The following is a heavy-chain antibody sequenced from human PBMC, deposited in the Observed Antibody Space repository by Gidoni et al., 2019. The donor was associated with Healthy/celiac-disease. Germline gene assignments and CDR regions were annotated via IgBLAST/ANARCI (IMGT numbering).Heavy chain of an antibody. V-gene: IGHV1-69*06. CDR2: IIPIFGTA. D-gene: IGHD6-13*01. CDR1: GGTFSSYA. J-gene: IGHJ5*02. Sequence: QLVQPGAEVKKPGSSVKVSCKASGGTFSSYAISWVRQAPGQGLEWMGGIIPIFGTANYAQKCQGRVTITADKSTSTAYMELSSLRSEDTAVYYCARVMTRVAAAGNNWFDPWGQGTLVTVSS. CDR3: ARVMTRVAAAGNNWFDP.